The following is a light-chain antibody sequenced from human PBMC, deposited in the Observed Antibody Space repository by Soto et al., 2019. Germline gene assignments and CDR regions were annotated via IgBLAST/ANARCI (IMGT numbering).Light chain of an antibody. CDR2: GNN. CDR3: QTFDSSLTAVV. V-gene: IGLV1-40*01. Sequence: QSVLTQPPSVSGAPGQRVTISCTGSNSNVGGGYDVHWYQQFPGTAPRLLIYGNNDRPSGVPARFSVSKTGTAASLDITGLRAEEEADYYCQTFDSSLTAVVFGGGTKLTVL. CDR1: NSNVGGGYD. J-gene: IGLJ2*01.